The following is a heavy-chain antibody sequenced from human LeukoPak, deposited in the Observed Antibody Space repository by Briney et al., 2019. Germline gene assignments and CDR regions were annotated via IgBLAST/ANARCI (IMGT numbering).Heavy chain of an antibody. J-gene: IGHJ6*02. D-gene: IGHD2-2*02. CDR3: ARVYCSSTSCYNYYYYGMDV. CDR2: IYYSGST. V-gene: IGHV4-61*01. Sequence: SETLSLTCTVSGGSVSSGSYYWSWIRQPPGKGLEWIGYIYYSGSTNYNPSLKSRVTISVDTSKNQFSLKLSSVTAADTAVYYCARVYCSSTSCYNYYYYGMDVWGQGTTVTVSS. CDR1: GGSVSSGSYY.